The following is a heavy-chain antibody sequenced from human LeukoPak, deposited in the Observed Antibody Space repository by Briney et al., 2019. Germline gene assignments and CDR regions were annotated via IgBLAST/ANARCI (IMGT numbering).Heavy chain of an antibody. V-gene: IGHV1-18*01. D-gene: IGHD3-10*01. CDR1: GYTFTSYG. J-gene: IGHJ5*02. CDR3: ARGEVVRGVSGP. CDR2: ISAYNCNT. Sequence: ASVNVSCKASGYTFTSYGISCVRQAPGQGLEWMGCISAYNCNTNYAQNLQGRVTMTTDTSTSTAYMELRSLRSDDTAVYYCARGEVVRGVSGPWGQGTLVTVSS.